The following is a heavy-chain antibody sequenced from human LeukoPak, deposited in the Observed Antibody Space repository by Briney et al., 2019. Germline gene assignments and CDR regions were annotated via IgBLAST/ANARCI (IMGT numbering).Heavy chain of an antibody. CDR3: ARGGKDTIVLYYYHYMDV. Sequence: ASVKVSCKASGYTFTSYDINWVRQATGQGLEWMGWMNPNSGNTGYAQKFQGRVTMTRNTSISTAYMELSSLRSEDAAVYYCARGGKDTIVLYYYHYMDVWGKGTTVTVSS. CDR1: GYTFTSYD. V-gene: IGHV1-8*01. CDR2: MNPNSGNT. D-gene: IGHD3-3*01. J-gene: IGHJ6*03.